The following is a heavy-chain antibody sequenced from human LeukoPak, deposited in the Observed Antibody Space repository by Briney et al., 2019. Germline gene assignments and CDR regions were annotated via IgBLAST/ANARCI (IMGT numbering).Heavy chain of an antibody. CDR1: GASISSSNYY. CDR3: ASSYSGYQLDY. D-gene: IGHD5-12*01. Sequence: SETLSLTCTVSGASISSSNYYWGWIRQPPGKGLEFIGSLYYSGSTFYNPSLKSRVTISVDTSKNQFPLRLRSVTAADTAIYYCASSYSGYQLDYCGQGALATVSS. CDR2: LYYSGST. V-gene: IGHV4-39*06. J-gene: IGHJ4*01.